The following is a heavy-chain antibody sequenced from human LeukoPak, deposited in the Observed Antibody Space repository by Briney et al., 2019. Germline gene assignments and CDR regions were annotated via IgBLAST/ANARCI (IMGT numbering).Heavy chain of an antibody. J-gene: IGHJ4*02. D-gene: IGHD2-2*01. CDR2: MNPNSGVT. Sequence: ASVKVSCKPSGYTSTVNYLHWVRQAPGQGLEWEGWMNPNSGVTVYAQNFQGRVTMTRDTSISTAYMELSSLTSDDTAVYYCTRGAGTSWFDYWGQGSLVTVSS. V-gene: IGHV1-2*02. CDR1: GYTSTVNY. CDR3: TRGAGTSWFDY.